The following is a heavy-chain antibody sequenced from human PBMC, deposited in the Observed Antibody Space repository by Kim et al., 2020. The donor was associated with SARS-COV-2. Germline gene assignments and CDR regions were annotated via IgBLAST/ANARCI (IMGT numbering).Heavy chain of an antibody. CDR1: GFTFSSYW. Sequence: GGSLRLSCAASGFTFSSYWMHWVRQAPGKGLVWVSRINSDGSSTSYADSVKGRFTISRDNAKNTLYLQMNSLRAEDTAVYYCARSYSSSLDDNWFDPWGQGTLVTVSS. CDR2: INSDGSST. CDR3: ARSYSSSLDDNWFDP. D-gene: IGHD6-13*01. J-gene: IGHJ5*02. V-gene: IGHV3-74*01.